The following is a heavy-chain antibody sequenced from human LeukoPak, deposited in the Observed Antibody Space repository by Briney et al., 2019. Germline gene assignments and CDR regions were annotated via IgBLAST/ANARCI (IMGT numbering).Heavy chain of an antibody. V-gene: IGHV1-2*02. CDR3: ARDTTLPNGSGSYMGFLGYYYYYMDV. D-gene: IGHD3-10*01. CDR1: GYTFTGYY. CDR2: INPNSGGT. J-gene: IGHJ6*03. Sequence: GASVKVSCKASGYTFTGYYMHWVRQAPGQGLEWMGWINPNSGGTNYAQKFQGRVTMTRDTSISSAYMELSRLRSDDTAVYYCARDTTLPNGSGSYMGFLGYYYYYMDVWGKGTTVTVSS.